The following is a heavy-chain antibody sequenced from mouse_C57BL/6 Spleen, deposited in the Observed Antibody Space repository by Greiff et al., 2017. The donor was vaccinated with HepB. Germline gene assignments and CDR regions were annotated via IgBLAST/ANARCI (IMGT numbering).Heavy chain of an antibody. Sequence: QVQLQQSGPGLVAPSQSLSITCTVSGFSLTSYGVHWVRQPPGKGLEWLVVIWSDGSTTYNSALKSRLSISKDNSKSQVFLKMNSLQTDDTAMYYCARHATAQADYAMDYWGQGTSVTVSS. D-gene: IGHD1-2*01. J-gene: IGHJ4*01. CDR3: ARHATAQADYAMDY. CDR1: GFSLTSYG. V-gene: IGHV2-6-1*01. CDR2: IWSDGST.